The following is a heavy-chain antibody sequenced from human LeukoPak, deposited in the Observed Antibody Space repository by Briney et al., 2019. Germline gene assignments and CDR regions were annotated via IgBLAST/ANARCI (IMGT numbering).Heavy chain of an antibody. Sequence: GGSLRLSCAASGFTFSSYAMSWVRQAPGKGLEWVSAISGSGGSTYYADSVKGRFTISRDNSKNTLYLQMNSLRAEDTAVYYCAKDRGDYSNYRPYYFDYWGQGTLVTASS. CDR3: AKDRGDYSNYRPYYFDY. CDR2: ISGSGGST. D-gene: IGHD4-11*01. J-gene: IGHJ4*02. CDR1: GFTFSSYA. V-gene: IGHV3-23*01.